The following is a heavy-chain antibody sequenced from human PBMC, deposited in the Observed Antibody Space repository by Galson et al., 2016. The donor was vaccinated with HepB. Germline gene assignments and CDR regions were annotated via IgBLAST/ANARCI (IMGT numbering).Heavy chain of an antibody. Sequence: LSLTCTVSGASISSSSYYWGWIRQPPGKGLEWIASISYSGSTTYYNPSLKSRVTISIDTSKNQFSLKLNSVTAADTAVYYCARVPANTRFDYWGQGTLVTVSS. CDR3: ARVPANTRFDY. CDR2: ISYSGSTT. J-gene: IGHJ4*02. CDR1: GASISSSSYY. D-gene: IGHD4/OR15-4a*01. V-gene: IGHV4-39*07.